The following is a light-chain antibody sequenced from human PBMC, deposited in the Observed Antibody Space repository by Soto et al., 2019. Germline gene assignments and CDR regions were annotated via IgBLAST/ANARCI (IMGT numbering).Light chain of an antibody. CDR2: DAS. CDR3: QQYGYSRT. Sequence: ILMSQSPATLSVSPGERATLSCRASQSVSSYLAWYQQKPGQAPRLLIYDASNRATGIPARFSGSGSGTDFTLTISRLEPEDFAVYYCQQYGYSRTFGQGTKVDIK. J-gene: IGKJ1*01. CDR1: QSVSSY. V-gene: IGKV3D-15*01.